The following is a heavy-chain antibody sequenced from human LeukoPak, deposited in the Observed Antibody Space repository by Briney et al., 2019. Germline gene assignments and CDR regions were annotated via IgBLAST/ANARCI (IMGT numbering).Heavy chain of an antibody. CDR1: GFTFSSYG. V-gene: IGHV3-33*01. CDR2: IQYDGSIE. J-gene: IGHJ4*02. CDR3: ARDSCGSPSCFDY. Sequence: PGGSLRLSCTASGFTFSSYGMHWVRQAPGRGLEWVAAIQYDGSIEYYADSVKGRFTISRDQSKNTLFLQVNSLRAEDTAVYHCARDSCGSPSCFDYWGQGTLVTVSS. D-gene: IGHD2-2*01.